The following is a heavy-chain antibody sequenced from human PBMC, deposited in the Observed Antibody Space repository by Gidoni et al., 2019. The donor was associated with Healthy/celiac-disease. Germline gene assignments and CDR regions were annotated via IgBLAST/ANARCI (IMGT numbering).Heavy chain of an antibody. CDR3: ARETTYYYGSGSYYLFDY. CDR2: IYYSGST. V-gene: IGHV4-61*01. CDR1: GGSVSSGRYY. D-gene: IGHD3-10*01. J-gene: IGHJ4*02. Sequence: QVQLQESGPGLVKPSEPLSLTCTVSGGSVSSGRYYWSWIRQPPGKGLEWIGYIYYSGSTNYNPSLKSRVTISVDTSKNQFSLKLSSVTAADTAVYYCARETTYYYGSGSYYLFDYWGQGTLVTVSS.